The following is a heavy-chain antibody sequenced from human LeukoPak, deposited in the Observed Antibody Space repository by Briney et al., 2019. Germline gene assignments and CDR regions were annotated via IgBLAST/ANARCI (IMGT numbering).Heavy chain of an antibody. D-gene: IGHD2-2*01. CDR1: GFTFSSYW. J-gene: IGHJ3*02. V-gene: IGHV3-74*01. CDR2: VNNDGSAT. Sequence: PGGSLRLSCAASGFTFSSYWIYWVRQVPGKGLVYVSRVNNDGSATTYADSVQGRFTISRDNAKNTVYLQMDSLRVEDTATYYCARGGPYHAFDIWGQGTMVTASS. CDR3: ARGGPYHAFDI.